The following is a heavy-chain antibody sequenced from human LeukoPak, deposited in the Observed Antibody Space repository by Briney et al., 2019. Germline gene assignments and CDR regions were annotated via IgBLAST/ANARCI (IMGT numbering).Heavy chain of an antibody. CDR1: GFTFSRFG. CDR3: AREPIIAAAYYFDY. J-gene: IGHJ4*02. D-gene: IGHD6-13*01. V-gene: IGHV3-33*01. Sequence: GTSLRLSCTASGFTFSRFGMHWVRQAPGKGPEWVAVLWFDGSKEYYTDSVKGRFTISRDNSKNTLYLQMNSLRAEDTAVYYCAREPIIAAAYYFDYWGQGTLVTVSS. CDR2: LWFDGSKE.